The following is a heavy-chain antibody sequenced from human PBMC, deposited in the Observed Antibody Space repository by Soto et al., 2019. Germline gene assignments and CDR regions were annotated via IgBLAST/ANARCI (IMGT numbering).Heavy chain of an antibody. CDR2: ISTNGGST. D-gene: IGHD3-22*01. CDR1: GFTFSIYA. V-gene: IGHV3-64D*06. J-gene: IGHJ4*02. Sequence: PGGSLRLSCSASGFTFSIYAMHWVRQAPGDGLEYVSSISTNGGSTHYADSVKGRFTISRDNSKNTVYLQMSTLRAEDTAVYYCVKGEHYYDSGGYYPFDYWGQGTLVTVSS. CDR3: VKGEHYYDSGGYYPFDY.